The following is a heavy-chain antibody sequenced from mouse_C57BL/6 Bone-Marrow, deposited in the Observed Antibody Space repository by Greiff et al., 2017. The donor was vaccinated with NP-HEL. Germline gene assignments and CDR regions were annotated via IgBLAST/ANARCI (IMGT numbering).Heavy chain of an antibody. V-gene: IGHV1-72*01. J-gene: IGHJ2*01. CDR2: IDPNSGGT. CDR1: GYTFTSYW. Sequence: QVQLQQPGAELVKPGASVKLSCKASGYTFTSYWMHWVKQRPGRGLEWIGRIDPNSGGTKYNEKFKSKATLTVDKPSSTAYMQRSSLTSEDSAVYYCAREDYGYDGGPYYWGQGTTLTVSS. CDR3: AREDYGYDGGPYY. D-gene: IGHD2-2*01.